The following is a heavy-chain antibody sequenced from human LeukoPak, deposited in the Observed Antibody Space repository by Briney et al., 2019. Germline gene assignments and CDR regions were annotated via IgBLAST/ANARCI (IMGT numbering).Heavy chain of an antibody. CDR2: INWNGGST. CDR3: ARDGSSEVVVVAATRGGFDY. D-gene: IGHD2-15*01. J-gene: IGHJ4*02. CDR1: GFTFSSYS. Sequence: GGSLRLSCAASGFTFSSYSMNWVRQAPGKGLEWVSGINWNGGSTGYADSVKGRFTISRDNAKNSLYLQMNSQRAEDTALYYCARDGSSEVVVVAATRGGFDYWGQGTLVTVSS. V-gene: IGHV3-20*04.